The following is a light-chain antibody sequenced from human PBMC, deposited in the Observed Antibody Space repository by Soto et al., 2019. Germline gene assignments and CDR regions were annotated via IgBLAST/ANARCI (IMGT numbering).Light chain of an antibody. CDR1: QTIIGNY. V-gene: IGKV3-20*01. Sequence: ESVLTQSPGTLYFSPGERATLSCRASQTIIGNYLAWYQQQPGQAPRLLISGASNRATGVPDRFSGSYAGTDFSLPITRREPEDFAVYYCEQHVNSVYIFGQGTRLEIK. J-gene: IGKJ2*01. CDR3: EQHVNSVYI. CDR2: GAS.